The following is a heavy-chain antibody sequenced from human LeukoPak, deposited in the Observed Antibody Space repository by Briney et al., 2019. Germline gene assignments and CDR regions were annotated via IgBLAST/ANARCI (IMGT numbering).Heavy chain of an antibody. J-gene: IGHJ4*02. CDR2: IHYSGST. CDR1: GASISSHY. Sequence: SETLSLTCSVSGASISSHYWSWIRQPPGKGLEWIGYIHYSGSTNCNPSLKSRVTISLDTSKNQFSLKLTSVTAADTAMYHCARVYQSSGISSGYFDYWGQGTLVTVSS. D-gene: IGHD4-23*01. V-gene: IGHV4-59*11. CDR3: ARVYQSSGISSGYFDY.